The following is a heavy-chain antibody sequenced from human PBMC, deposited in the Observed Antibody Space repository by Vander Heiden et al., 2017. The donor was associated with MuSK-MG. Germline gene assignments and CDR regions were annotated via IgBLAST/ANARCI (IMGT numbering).Heavy chain of an antibody. CDR1: GFTFTSDA. D-gene: IGHD3-22*01. Sequence: EVQLLESAGGLVQPGASLILSCAASGFTFTSDAMGWVRQAPGKGLEWVSAISGSGGSTYYADSVKGRFTISRDNSKNTLYLQMNSLRDEDTAVYYCAKSPGYYYDSSGYYSYWGQGTLVTVSS. CDR3: AKSPGYYYDSSGYYSY. J-gene: IGHJ4*02. CDR2: ISGSGGST. V-gene: IGHV3-23*01.